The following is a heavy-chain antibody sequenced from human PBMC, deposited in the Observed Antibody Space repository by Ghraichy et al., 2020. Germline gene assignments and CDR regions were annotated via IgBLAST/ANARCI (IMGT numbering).Heavy chain of an antibody. CDR2: INHSGST. CDR3: ARGEGDGYNLGY. D-gene: IGHD5-24*01. J-gene: IGHJ4*02. Sequence: SQTLSLTCAVYGGSFSGYYWSWIRQPPGKGLEWIGEINHSGSTNYNPSLKSRVTISVDTSKNQFSLKLSSVTAADTAVYYCARGEGDGYNLGYWGQGTLVTVSS. CDR1: GGSFSGYY. V-gene: IGHV4-34*01.